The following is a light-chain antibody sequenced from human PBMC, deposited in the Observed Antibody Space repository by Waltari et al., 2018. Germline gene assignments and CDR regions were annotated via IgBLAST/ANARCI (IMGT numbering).Light chain of an antibody. CDR2: GGS. J-gene: IGKJ1*01. V-gene: IGKV1-39*01. CDR1: QTINRY. CDR3: QKTYGDPL. Sequence: DIQMTQSPSSLSASVGDRVTITCRASQTINRYLNWYQQKPGTAPKLLIHGGSNLESGVPSRFSGSGSVTDFTLTISSLQPDDFATYYCQKTYGDPLFGPGTKVEIK.